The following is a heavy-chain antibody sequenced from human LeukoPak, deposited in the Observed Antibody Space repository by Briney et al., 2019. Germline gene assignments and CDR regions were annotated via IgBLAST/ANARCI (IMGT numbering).Heavy chain of an antibody. CDR3: VRFMGSGWFDP. D-gene: IGHD1-26*01. CDR1: GFTFSSYG. V-gene: IGHV3-NL1*01. J-gene: IGHJ5*02. CDR2: IYSGGNT. Sequence: GGSLRLSCAASGFTFSSYGMHWVRQAPGRGLEWVSVIYSGGNTFYADSVKGRFTISRHNSENTLYLQMNSLSADDTAVYYCVRFMGSGWFDPWGQGTLVTVFS.